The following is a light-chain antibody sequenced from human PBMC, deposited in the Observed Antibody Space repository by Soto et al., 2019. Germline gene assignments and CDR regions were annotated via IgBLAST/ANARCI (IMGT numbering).Light chain of an antibody. CDR2: AAS. Sequence: EIVMTQSPATLSVSPGERATLSCGPSQTIHSNLAWYQQRPGQAPRPLIYAASTRATGIPARFSGNGFGTEFTLTISSLQSEDFAVYYCQQYSDWPLTFGGGTKVEIK. J-gene: IGKJ4*01. V-gene: IGKV3D-15*01. CDR3: QQYSDWPLT. CDR1: QTIHSN.